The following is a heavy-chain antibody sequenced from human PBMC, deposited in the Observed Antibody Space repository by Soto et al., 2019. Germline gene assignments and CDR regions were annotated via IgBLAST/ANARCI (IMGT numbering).Heavy chain of an antibody. Sequence: GGSLRLSCAASGFTFSSYAMHWVRQAPGKGLEWVAVISYDGSNKYYADSVKGRFTISRENSKNTLYLQMNSLRAEDTAVYYCASTRGKYYYDSSGYYSKDYWGQGTLVTVSS. D-gene: IGHD3-22*01. CDR3: ASTRGKYYYDSSGYYSKDY. CDR2: ISYDGSNK. V-gene: IGHV3-30-3*01. CDR1: GFTFSSYA. J-gene: IGHJ4*02.